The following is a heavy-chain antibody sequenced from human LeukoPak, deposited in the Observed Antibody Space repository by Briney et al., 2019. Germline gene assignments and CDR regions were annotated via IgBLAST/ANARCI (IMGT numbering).Heavy chain of an antibody. J-gene: IGHJ4*02. CDR2: IIPILGIA. CDR3: ARNYYGSGSYYNPFDY. V-gene: IGHV1-69*04. CDR1: GGTFSSYA. Sequence: SVKVSCKASGGTFSSYAISWVRQAPGQGLEWMGRIIPILGIANYAQNFQGRVTITADKSTSTAYMELNSLRSEDTAVYYCARNYYGSGSYYNPFDYWGQGTLVTVSS. D-gene: IGHD3-10*01.